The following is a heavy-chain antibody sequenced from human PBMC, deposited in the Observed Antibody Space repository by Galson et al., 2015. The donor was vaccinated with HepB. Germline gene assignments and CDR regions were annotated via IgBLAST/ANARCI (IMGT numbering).Heavy chain of an antibody. D-gene: IGHD3-22*01. CDR1: GFSLSTSGVG. Sequence: PALVKPTQTLTLTCTFSGFSLSTSGVGVGWIRQPPGKALEWLALIYWDDDKRYSPSLKSRLTITEDTSKNQVVLTMTNMDPVDTATYYCAHRPKQPYYYDSSGLGDAFDIWGQGTMVTVSS. J-gene: IGHJ3*02. CDR3: AHRPKQPYYYDSSGLGDAFDI. CDR2: IYWDDDK. V-gene: IGHV2-5*02.